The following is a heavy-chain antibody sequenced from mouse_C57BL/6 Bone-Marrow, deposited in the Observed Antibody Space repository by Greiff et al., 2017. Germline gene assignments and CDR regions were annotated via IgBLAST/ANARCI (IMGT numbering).Heavy chain of an antibody. J-gene: IGHJ4*01. V-gene: IGHV1-69*01. CDR2: IDPSDSYT. CDR3: ARPAYYSNFYAMDY. Sequence: QVQLQQPGAELVMPGASVKLSCKASGYTFTSYWMHWVKQRPGQGLEWIGEIDPSDSYTNYNQKFKGKSTLTVDKSSSTAYMQLSILTSADSAVYYCARPAYYSNFYAMDYWGQGTSVTVSS. D-gene: IGHD2-5*01. CDR1: GYTFTSYW.